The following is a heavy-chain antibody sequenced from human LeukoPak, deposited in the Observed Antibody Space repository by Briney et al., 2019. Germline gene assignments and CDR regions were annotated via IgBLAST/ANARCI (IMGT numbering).Heavy chain of an antibody. D-gene: IGHD3-3*01. CDR2: INHSGST. CDR3: ARAFFGVVINDAFDI. J-gene: IGHJ3*02. Sequence: ASETLSLTCAVYGGSFSGYYWSWIRQPPGKGLEWIGEINHSGSTNYNPSLKSRVTISVDTSKNQFSLKLSSVTAADTAVYYCARAFFGVVINDAFDIWGQGTMVTVSS. CDR1: GGSFSGYY. V-gene: IGHV4-34*01.